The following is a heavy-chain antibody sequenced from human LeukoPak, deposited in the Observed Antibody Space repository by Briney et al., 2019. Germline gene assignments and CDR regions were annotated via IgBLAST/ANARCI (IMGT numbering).Heavy chain of an antibody. J-gene: IGHJ4*02. CDR1: GFTFSSYG. CDR3: ARGMASGYYHRCDY. CDR2: IWYDGSNK. D-gene: IGHD3-22*01. Sequence: HPGGSLRLSCAASGFTFSSYGMHWVRQAPGKGLEWVAVIWYDGSNKYYADSVKGRFTISRDNSKNTLYLQMNSLRAEDTAVYYCARGMASGYYHRCDYWGQGTLVTVSS. V-gene: IGHV3-33*01.